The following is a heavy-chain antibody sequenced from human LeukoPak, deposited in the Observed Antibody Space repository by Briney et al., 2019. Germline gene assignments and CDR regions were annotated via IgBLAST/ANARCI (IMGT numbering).Heavy chain of an antibody. CDR1: GYTFTSYY. J-gene: IGHJ6*03. Sequence: GASVKVSCKASGYTFTSYYMHWVRQAPGQGLEWMGIINPSGGSTSYAQKLQGRVTMTTDTSTSTAYMELRSLRSDDTAVYYCARNLGYCSSTSCPNYYMDVWGKGTTVTVSS. CDR3: ARNLGYCSSTSCPNYYMDV. V-gene: IGHV1-46*01. CDR2: INPSGGST. D-gene: IGHD2-2*01.